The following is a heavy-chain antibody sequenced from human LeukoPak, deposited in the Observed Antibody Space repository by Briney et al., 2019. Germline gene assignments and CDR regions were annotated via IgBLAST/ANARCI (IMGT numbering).Heavy chain of an antibody. CDR1: GFTFSDYY. Sequence: GGSLRLSCAASGFTFSDYYMSWIRQAPGKGLEWVSYISSSGSAIYYADSVKGRFTISRDNAKNSLYLQMNSLRAEDTAVYYCARLGYCSGGSCYPNWFDPWGQGTLVTVSS. V-gene: IGHV3-11*01. J-gene: IGHJ5*02. CDR3: ARLGYCSGGSCYPNWFDP. D-gene: IGHD2-15*01. CDR2: ISSSGSAI.